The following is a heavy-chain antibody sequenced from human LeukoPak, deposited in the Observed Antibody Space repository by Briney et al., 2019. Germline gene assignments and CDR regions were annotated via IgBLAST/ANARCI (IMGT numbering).Heavy chain of an antibody. CDR2: IIPIFGTA. V-gene: IGHV1-69*05. D-gene: IGHD2-15*01. CDR1: GGTFSSYA. Sequence: SVKVSCKASGGTFSSYAISWARQAPGQGLEWMGGIIPIFGTANYAQKFQGRVTITTDESTSTAYMELSSLRSEDTAVYYCARFIVVVVAASLYYFDYWGQGTLVTVSS. J-gene: IGHJ4*02. CDR3: ARFIVVVVAASLYYFDY.